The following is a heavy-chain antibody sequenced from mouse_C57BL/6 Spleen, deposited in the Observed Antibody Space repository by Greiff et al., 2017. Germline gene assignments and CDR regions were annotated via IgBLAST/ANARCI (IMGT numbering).Heavy chain of an antibody. D-gene: IGHD1-1*01. Sequence: VQVVESDAELVKPGASVKISCKVSGYTFTDHTIHWMKQRPEQGLEWIGYIYPRDRSTKYNEKFKGKATLTADKSSSTAYMQLNSLTSEDSAVYFCARDDYYGSSYRYFDVWGTGTTVTVSS. V-gene: IGHV1-78*01. J-gene: IGHJ1*03. CDR3: ARDDYYGSSYRYFDV. CDR2: IYPRDRST. CDR1: GYTFTDHT.